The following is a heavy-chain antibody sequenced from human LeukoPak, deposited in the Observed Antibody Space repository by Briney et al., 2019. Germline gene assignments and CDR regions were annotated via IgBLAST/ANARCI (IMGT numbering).Heavy chain of an antibody. D-gene: IGHD6-19*01. Sequence: PGGSLRLSCEASGFILSRYSMNWVRQAPGKGLEWVSSVSTSSSYIYYADSVKGRFTISRDNAKKSLYLQMNSLRAEDTAVYYCARGKEPVAGSLSHFDYWGQGTLVTVSS. V-gene: IGHV3-21*01. CDR1: GFILSRYS. CDR2: VSTSSSYI. J-gene: IGHJ4*02. CDR3: ARGKEPVAGSLSHFDY.